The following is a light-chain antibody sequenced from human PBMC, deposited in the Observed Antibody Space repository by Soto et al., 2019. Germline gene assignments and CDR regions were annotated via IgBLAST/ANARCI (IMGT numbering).Light chain of an antibody. CDR1: QSVSSSY. Sequence: EIVLTQSPGTLSLSPGERATLSCRASQSVSSSYLAWYQQKPGQAPRLLIYGASSRATGIPDRFSGSGSGTELTLTISRLEPEDFAVYYCQQYGSSPTFGPGTKVDIK. V-gene: IGKV3-20*01. CDR2: GAS. J-gene: IGKJ3*01. CDR3: QQYGSSPT.